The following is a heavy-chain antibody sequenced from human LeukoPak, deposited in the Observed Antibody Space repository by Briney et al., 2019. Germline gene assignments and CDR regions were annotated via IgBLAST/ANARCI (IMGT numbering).Heavy chain of an antibody. D-gene: IGHD2-2*02. CDR2: INPSGGST. Sequence: ASVKVSCKASGYTFTSYYIHWVRQAPGQGLEWMGIINPSGGSTSYAQKFPGRGTMTRATSTSTDYMELSSLRSQDTAVYYCARDCRGSTSCYMAAFDIWGEGTMVTVSS. J-gene: IGHJ3*02. V-gene: IGHV1-46*01. CDR3: ARDCRGSTSCYMAAFDI. CDR1: GYTFTSYY.